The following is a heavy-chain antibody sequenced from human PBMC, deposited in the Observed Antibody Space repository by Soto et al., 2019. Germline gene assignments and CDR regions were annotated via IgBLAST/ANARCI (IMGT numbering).Heavy chain of an antibody. CDR1: GFIFTDYA. D-gene: IGHD3-3*01. CDR2: ISGSGVSI. Sequence: GGSLRLSCAASGFIFTDYAMTWVRQAPGKWLEWVSVISGSGVSIYYTDSVRGRFTISRDNSKNTLYLQMHSLRPEDTAVYFCVKRPDSSDRSGYPAWGQGXQVTVHS. CDR3: VKRPDSSDRSGYPA. J-gene: IGHJ5*02. V-gene: IGHV3-23*01.